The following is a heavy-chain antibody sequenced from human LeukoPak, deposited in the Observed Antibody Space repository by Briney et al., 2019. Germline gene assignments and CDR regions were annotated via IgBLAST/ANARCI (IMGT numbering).Heavy chain of an antibody. D-gene: IGHD6-13*01. CDR2: ISGSGSST. CDR3: AKEGSSSWTYYFDR. V-gene: IGHV3-23*01. CDR1: GFTFSSYA. J-gene: IGHJ4*02. Sequence: GGSLRLSCAASGFTFSSYAMSWVRQAPGKGLEWVSAISGSGSSTYYADSVKGRFTVSRDNSKNTLYLQMNSLRAEDTAVYYCAKEGSSSWTYYFDRWGQGTLVTVSS.